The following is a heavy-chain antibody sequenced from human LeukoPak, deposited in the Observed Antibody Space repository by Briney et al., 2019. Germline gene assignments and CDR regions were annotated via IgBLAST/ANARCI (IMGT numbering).Heavy chain of an antibody. CDR1: GYTFTGYY. D-gene: IGHD3-10*02. CDR2: INPNSGGT. J-gene: IGHJ4*02. V-gene: IGHV1-2*06. Sequence: ASVNVPCKASGYTFTGYYMHWVRQAPGQGLEWMGRINPNSGGTNYAQKFQGRVTVTRDTSISTAYMELSRLRSDDTAVYYCARGRDYYVPYYFDYWGQGTLVTVSS. CDR3: ARGRDYYVPYYFDY.